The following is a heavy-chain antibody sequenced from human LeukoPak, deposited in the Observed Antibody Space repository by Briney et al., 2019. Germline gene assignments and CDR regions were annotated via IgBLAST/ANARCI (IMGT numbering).Heavy chain of an antibody. CDR3: AREGFITMIVVGPFYGMDV. CDR1: GFTFSSYS. Sequence: GGSLRLSCAASGFTFSSYSMNWVRQAPGKGLEWVSSISSSSSYIYYADSVKGRFTISRDNAKNSLYLRMNSLRAEDMAVYYCAREGFITMIVVGPFYGMDVWGQGTTVTVSS. J-gene: IGHJ6*02. V-gene: IGHV3-21*01. CDR2: ISSSSSYI. D-gene: IGHD3-22*01.